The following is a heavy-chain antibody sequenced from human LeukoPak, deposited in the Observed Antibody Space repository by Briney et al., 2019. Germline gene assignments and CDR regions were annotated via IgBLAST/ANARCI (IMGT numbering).Heavy chain of an antibody. CDR3: ARPPTVTTAMVFGGRGSNWFDP. V-gene: IGHV1-2*02. J-gene: IGHJ5*02. CDR1: GYTFTGYY. Sequence: ASVKVSCKASGYTFTGYYMHWVRQAPGQGLEWMGWINPNSGGTNYAQKFQGRVTMTRDTSISTAYMELSRLRSDDTAVYYCARPPTVTTAMVFGGRGSNWFDPWGQGTLVTVSS. D-gene: IGHD4-11*01. CDR2: INPNSGGT.